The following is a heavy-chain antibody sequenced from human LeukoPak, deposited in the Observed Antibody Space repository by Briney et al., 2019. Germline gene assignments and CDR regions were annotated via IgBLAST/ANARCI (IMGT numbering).Heavy chain of an antibody. CDR2: INHSGST. V-gene: IGHV4-34*01. D-gene: IGHD3-22*01. J-gene: IGHJ5*02. CDR1: GGSSSGYY. Sequence: SEILSLTCGVYGGSSSGYYWSWIRQPPGKGLEWIGEINHSGSTNYNPSLKSRVTISVDTSKNLFSLRLNSVTAADTAVYYCARAATVRSMIVVARRGRWFDPWGQGTLVTVSS. CDR3: ARAATVRSMIVVARRGRWFDP.